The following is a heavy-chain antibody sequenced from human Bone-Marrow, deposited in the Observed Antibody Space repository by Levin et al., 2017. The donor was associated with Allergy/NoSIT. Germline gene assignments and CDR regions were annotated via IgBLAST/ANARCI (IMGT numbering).Heavy chain of an antibody. V-gene: IGHV2-5*02. Sequence: KASGPTLVKPTQTLTLTCTFSGFSLSSDGVDVAWIRQPPGETLEWLALISWDDDKRYSSSLKSRLTITKDTSKNQVVLTMTSMGPGDTATYYCAHGRINFDSGAYYPSAGFDYWGQGTLVTVSS. CDR2: ISWDDDK. J-gene: IGHJ4*02. CDR1: GFSLSSDGVD. D-gene: IGHD3-10*01. CDR3: AHGRINFDSGAYYPSAGFDY.